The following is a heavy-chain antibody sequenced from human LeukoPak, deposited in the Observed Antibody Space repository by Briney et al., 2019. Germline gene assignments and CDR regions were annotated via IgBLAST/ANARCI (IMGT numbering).Heavy chain of an antibody. CDR1: GGSISSSSYY. Sequence: SETLSLTCTVSGGSISSSSYYWGWIRQPPGKGLEWIGSIYYSGSTYYNPSLKSRVTISVDTSKNQFFLKLSSVTAADTAVYYCARRYSYGARDNWFDPWGQGTLVTVS. CDR2: IYYSGST. D-gene: IGHD5-18*01. CDR3: ARRYSYGARDNWFDP. J-gene: IGHJ5*02. V-gene: IGHV4-39*01.